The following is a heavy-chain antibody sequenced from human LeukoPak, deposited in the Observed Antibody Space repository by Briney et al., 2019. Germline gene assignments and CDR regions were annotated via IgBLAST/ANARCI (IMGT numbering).Heavy chain of an antibody. Sequence: GESLKISCKGSGYSFSTYWIGWVRPMPGKGLEWMGIIYPGNSDTRYSPSFQGQVTISADKSISTAYLQWSSLKASDIAMYYCARPRVVGATTGAFDIWGQGTMVTVSS. J-gene: IGHJ3*02. CDR3: ARPRVVGATTGAFDI. D-gene: IGHD1-26*01. CDR1: GYSFSTYW. CDR2: IYPGNSDT. V-gene: IGHV5-51*01.